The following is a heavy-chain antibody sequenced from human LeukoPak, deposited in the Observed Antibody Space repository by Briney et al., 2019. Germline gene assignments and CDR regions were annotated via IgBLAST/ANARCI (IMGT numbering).Heavy chain of an antibody. D-gene: IGHD5-18*01. Sequence: PSGTLSLTCAVSGGSISSSNWWSWVRQPPGKGLEWIGEIYHSGSTNYNPSLKSRVTISVDTAKNQFSLKLNSVTAADTAVYYCARLSGYSSGRRVDYWGRGTLVTVSS. J-gene: IGHJ4*02. CDR1: GGSISSSNW. CDR3: ARLSGYSSGRRVDY. V-gene: IGHV4-4*02. CDR2: IYHSGST.